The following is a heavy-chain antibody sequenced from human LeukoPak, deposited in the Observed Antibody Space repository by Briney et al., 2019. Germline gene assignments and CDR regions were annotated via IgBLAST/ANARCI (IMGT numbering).Heavy chain of an antibody. Sequence: GGSLRLSCAASGFTFSSYGMHWVRQAPGKGLEWVAVISYDGSNKYYAGSVKGRFTISRDNSKNTLYLQMNSLRAEDTAVYYCAKETPYRYYYDSSGYGPGAFDIWGQGTMVTVSS. J-gene: IGHJ3*02. CDR3: AKETPYRYYYDSSGYGPGAFDI. CDR1: GFTFSSYG. V-gene: IGHV3-30*18. D-gene: IGHD3-22*01. CDR2: ISYDGSNK.